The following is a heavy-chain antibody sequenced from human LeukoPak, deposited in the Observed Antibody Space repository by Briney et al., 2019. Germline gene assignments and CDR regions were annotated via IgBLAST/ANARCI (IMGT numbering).Heavy chain of an antibody. D-gene: IGHD6-13*01. J-gene: IGHJ4*02. Sequence: GGSLRLSCAASGFTFSSYWMSWVRQAPGKGLEWVANIKQDGSEKYYVDSVKGRFTISRDNAKNSLYLQMNSLRAEDTAVYYCARGAYSSSWTPLGYWGQGTLVTVSS. CDR2: IKQDGSEK. CDR3: ARGAYSSSWTPLGY. V-gene: IGHV3-7*01. CDR1: GFTFSSYW.